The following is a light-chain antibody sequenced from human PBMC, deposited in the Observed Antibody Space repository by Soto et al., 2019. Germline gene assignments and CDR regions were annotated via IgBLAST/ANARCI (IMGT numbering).Light chain of an antibody. CDR1: QSLDSN. CDR3: HQYNDWPRT. Sequence: EIVVTQSPATLSVSPGERAILSCRASQSLDSNLAWYQQKPGRAPRLLTYGASTRAAGVPARFSGSGSETEFTLTISSLQSEDFAVYYCHQYNDWPRTFGPGTKVDI. J-gene: IGKJ1*01. CDR2: GAS. V-gene: IGKV3-15*01.